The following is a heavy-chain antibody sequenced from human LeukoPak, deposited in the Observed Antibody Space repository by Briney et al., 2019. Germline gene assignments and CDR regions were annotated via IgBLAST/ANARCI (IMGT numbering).Heavy chain of an antibody. CDR1: GFSFRTYD. J-gene: IGHJ3*01. V-gene: IGHV3-13*01. CDR2: IGVRGDT. Sequence: GGSLRLSCAASGFSFRTYDMHWVRQGTGKGLEWVSGIGVRGDTHYPGSVKGRFTISRENAENSLYLRMNSLRVGDTAVYYCARAARFLESTGAHAFDLWGQGTMVTVSS. CDR3: ARAARFLESTGAHAFDL. D-gene: IGHD2-8*02.